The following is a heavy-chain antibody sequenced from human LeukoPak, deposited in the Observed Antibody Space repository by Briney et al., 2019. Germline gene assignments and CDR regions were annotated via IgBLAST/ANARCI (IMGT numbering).Heavy chain of an antibody. CDR3: ATLYSMDV. CDR1: GFSFRANA. V-gene: IGHV3-23*01. J-gene: IGHJ6*03. Sequence: GRSLRLSCAASGFSFRANAMSWVRQAPGKGLEWVSSVSLSGDDTYYADSVKGRFTISRANSKNTLYLQMNSLRAEDTAVYYCATLYSMDVWGKGTTVTVSS. CDR2: VSLSGDDT.